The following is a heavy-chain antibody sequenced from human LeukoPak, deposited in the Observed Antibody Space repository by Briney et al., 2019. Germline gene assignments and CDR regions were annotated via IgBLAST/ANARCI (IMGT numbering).Heavy chain of an antibody. Sequence: GRSLRLSCAASGFTFSSYGMHWVRQAPGKGLEWVAVISYDGSNKYYADSVKGRFTISRDNSKNTLYLQMNSLRAEDTAVYYCARDIAVSSSLDYWGQGTLVTVSS. CDR1: GFTFSSYG. CDR3: ARDIAVSSSLDY. CDR2: ISYDGSNK. V-gene: IGHV3-30*03. D-gene: IGHD6-6*01. J-gene: IGHJ4*02.